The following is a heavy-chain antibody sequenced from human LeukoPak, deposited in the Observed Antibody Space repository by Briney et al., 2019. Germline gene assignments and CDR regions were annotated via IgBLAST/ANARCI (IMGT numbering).Heavy chain of an antibody. CDR3: ARYGWAYDSSGYLFDY. V-gene: IGHV1-8*01. Sequence: ASVNVSCKASGYTFTSYDINWVRQATGQGLEWMGWMNPNSGNTGYAQKFQGRVTMTRNTSISTAYMELSSLRSDDTAVYYCARYGWAYDSSGYLFDYWGQGTLVTVSS. J-gene: IGHJ4*02. CDR1: GYTFTSYD. D-gene: IGHD3-22*01. CDR2: MNPNSGNT.